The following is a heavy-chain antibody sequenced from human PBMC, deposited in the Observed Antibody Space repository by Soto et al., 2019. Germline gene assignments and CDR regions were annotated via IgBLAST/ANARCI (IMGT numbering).Heavy chain of an antibody. CDR1: RFTFSDAW. V-gene: IGHV3-15*07. J-gene: IGHJ4*02. D-gene: IGHD3-10*01. Sequence: EVQLVESGGGLVKPGGSLRLSCAASRFTFSDAWMNWVRQAPGKGLEWVGHVKTKADGGTTDYAAFVNGRFTISRDDSTNTPFLHSTNLKTEDPAMSYCTPLGTFWGQGTLVTVSS. CDR2: VKTKADGGTT. CDR3: TPLGTF.